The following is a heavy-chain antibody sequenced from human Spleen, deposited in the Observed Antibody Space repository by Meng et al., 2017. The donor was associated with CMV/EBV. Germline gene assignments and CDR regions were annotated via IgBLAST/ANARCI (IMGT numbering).Heavy chain of an antibody. D-gene: IGHD3-9*01. Sequence: SFSDYYWTWIRQPPGKGLEWIGEIIHSGSTNYNPSLKSRVAISIDTSKNQFSLKLSSVTAADTAVYYCARGLMDYNLMTGASNWFDPWGQG. J-gene: IGHJ5*02. CDR1: SFSDYY. V-gene: IGHV4-34*01. CDR2: IIHSGST. CDR3: ARGLMDYNLMTGASNWFDP.